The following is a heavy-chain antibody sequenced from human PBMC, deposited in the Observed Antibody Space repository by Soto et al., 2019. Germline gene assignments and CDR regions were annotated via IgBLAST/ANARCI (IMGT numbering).Heavy chain of an antibody. CDR3: ARSLVNGTYEAFDI. CDR2: IYPGDSDT. J-gene: IGHJ3*02. Sequence: EVYLAQSGAEVKKPGESLKISCKGSGYNFNRYWIGWVRQMPGKGLEWMGVIYPGDSDTRYSSSLQGQLTISADKSSSAAYLQWSSLQASDTATYYCARSLVNGTYEAFDIWGQGTMVTVSS. CDR1: GYNFNRYW. D-gene: IGHD6-13*01. V-gene: IGHV5-51*03.